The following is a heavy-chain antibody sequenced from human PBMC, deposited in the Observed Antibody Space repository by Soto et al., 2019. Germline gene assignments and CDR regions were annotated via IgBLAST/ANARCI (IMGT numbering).Heavy chain of an antibody. Sequence: GESLKISCKTSGYTFSGHWISWVRQVPGKGLQWMGNIDPSDSYINYNPAYRGHVTFSVDKSSSTAYLHWRSLGPSDTAIYYCARHGAAIWLGYWGQGTLVTVSS. CDR3: ARHGAAIWLGY. D-gene: IGHD6-19*01. V-gene: IGHV5-10-1*01. J-gene: IGHJ4*02. CDR1: GYTFSGHW. CDR2: IDPSDSYI.